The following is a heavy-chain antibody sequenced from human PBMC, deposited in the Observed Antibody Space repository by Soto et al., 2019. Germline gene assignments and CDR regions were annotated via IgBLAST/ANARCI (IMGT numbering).Heavy chain of an antibody. J-gene: IGHJ6*02. CDR1: GGSISSGGYY. D-gene: IGHD3-10*01. CDR2: IYYSGST. CDR3: ARDRRSGWFGEGYYGMDV. V-gene: IGHV4-31*03. Sequence: SETLSLTCTVSGGSISSGGYYWSWIHQHPGKGLEWIGYIYYSGSTYYNPSLKSRVTISVDTSKNQFSLKLSSVTAADTAVYYCARDRRSGWFGEGYYGMDVWGQGTTVTVSS.